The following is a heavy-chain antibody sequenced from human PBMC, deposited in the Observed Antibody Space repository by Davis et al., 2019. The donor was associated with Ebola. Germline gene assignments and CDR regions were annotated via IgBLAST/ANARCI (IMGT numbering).Heavy chain of an antibody. D-gene: IGHD3-10*01. V-gene: IGHV1-18*01. CDR1: GGTFSSYA. J-gene: IGHJ4*02. CDR2: LSTNNGKT. CDR3: ARDPGAAVFDY. Sequence: ASVKVSCKTSGGTFSSYAISWARQAPGQGLEWMGWLSTNNGKTNYAQKVQGRVTMTTDTSTSTAYMELRSLRSDDTAVYYCARDPGAAVFDYWGQGTLVIVSS.